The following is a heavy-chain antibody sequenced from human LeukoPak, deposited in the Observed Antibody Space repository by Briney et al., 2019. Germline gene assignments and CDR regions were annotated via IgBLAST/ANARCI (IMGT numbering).Heavy chain of an antibody. CDR2: INWNSASI. D-gene: IGHD6-13*01. V-gene: IGHV3-9*01. CDR1: GFTFVDYA. J-gene: IGHJ3*02. CDR3: AKAGRIAAAGDAFDI. Sequence: GRSLRLSWAAAGFTFVDYAMHCGRHAPGEGLEWGSGINWNSASIGYADSVKGPFTISRDNAKNSLYLQMISLRAEDTALYYCAKAGRIAAAGDAFDIWGQGTTVTVSS.